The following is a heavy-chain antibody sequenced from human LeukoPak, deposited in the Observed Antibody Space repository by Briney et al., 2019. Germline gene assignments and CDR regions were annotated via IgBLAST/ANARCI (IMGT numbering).Heavy chain of an antibody. CDR3: ARGLNDSWTGENY. V-gene: IGHV4-59*12. CDR1: GGSISSYY. CDR2: IYYSGST. J-gene: IGHJ4*02. Sequence: PSETLSLTCTVSGGSISSYYWSWIRQPPGKGLEWIGYIYYSGSTNYNPSLKSRVTISVDTSKNQFSLKLRYVTAADTAVYYCARGLNDSWTGENYWGQGTLVTVSS. D-gene: IGHD3-3*01.